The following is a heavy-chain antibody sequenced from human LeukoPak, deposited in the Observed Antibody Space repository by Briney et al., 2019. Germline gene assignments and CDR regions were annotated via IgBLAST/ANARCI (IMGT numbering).Heavy chain of an antibody. Sequence: GGSLRLSCAASGFTFSTYSMRWVRQAPGKGLEWVSYISDSSAMYYADSVRGRFTISRENDKNSLFLQMNSLRAEDTAVYYCARDGGYSGYDADCWGQGTLVTVSS. CDR3: ARDGGYSGYDADC. CDR1: GFTFSTYS. V-gene: IGHV3-48*01. J-gene: IGHJ4*02. CDR2: ISDSSAM. D-gene: IGHD5-12*01.